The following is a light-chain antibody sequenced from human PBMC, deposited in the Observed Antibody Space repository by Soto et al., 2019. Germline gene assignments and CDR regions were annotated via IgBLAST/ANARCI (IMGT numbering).Light chain of an antibody. CDR2: GAS. CDR3: QQYGSSPFT. V-gene: IGKV3-20*01. CDR1: QSVSSSY. J-gene: IGKJ3*01. Sequence: EIVLTQSRCTLSLSPGERSTLSCRASQSVSSSYLAWYQQKPGQAPRPLIYGASTRATGIPDRFSGSGSGTDFTLTISRLEPEDFAVYYCQQYGSSPFTFGPGTKVDIK.